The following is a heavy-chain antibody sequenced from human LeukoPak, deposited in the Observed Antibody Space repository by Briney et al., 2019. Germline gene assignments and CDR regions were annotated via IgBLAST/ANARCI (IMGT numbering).Heavy chain of an antibody. CDR1: GLTFSSYA. CDR2: ISGSGGST. V-gene: IGHV3-23*01. CDR3: AKEGAVAGLIGDY. D-gene: IGHD6-19*01. J-gene: IGHJ4*02. Sequence: GGSLRLSCAASGLTFSSYAMSWVRQAPGKGLEWVSAISGSGGSTYYADSVKGRFTISRDNPKNTLYLQMNSLRAEDTAVYYCAKEGAVAGLIGDYWGQGTLVTVSS.